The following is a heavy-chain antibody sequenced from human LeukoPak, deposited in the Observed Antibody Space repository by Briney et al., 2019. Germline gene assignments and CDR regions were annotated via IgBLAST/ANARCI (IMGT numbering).Heavy chain of an antibody. CDR3: ARDPTMVRGVIRRFDY. V-gene: IGHV3-21*01. CDR2: ISSSSSYI. J-gene: IGHJ4*02. Sequence: PGGSLRLSCAASGFTFSSYSMNWVRQAPGKGLEWVSSISSSSSYIYYADPVKGRFTISRDNAKNSLYLQMNSLRAEDTAVYYCARDPTMVRGVIRRFDYWGQGTLVTVSS. D-gene: IGHD3-10*01. CDR1: GFTFSSYS.